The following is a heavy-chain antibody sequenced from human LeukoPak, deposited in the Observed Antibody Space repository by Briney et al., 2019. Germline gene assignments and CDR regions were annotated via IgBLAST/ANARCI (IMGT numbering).Heavy chain of an antibody. V-gene: IGHV1-2*02. D-gene: IGHD3-10*01. CDR2: INPNSGVT. CDR1: GFTFTAYY. J-gene: IGHJ4*02. CDR3: ARDALNYGHLSPFDY. Sequence: GASVKVSCKASGFTFTAYYMHWVRQAPGQGLEWMGWINPNSGVTNYAQKFQGRVTMTRDTSISTAYMELSRLRFDDTAVCYCARDALNYGHLSPFDYWGQGTLVTVSS.